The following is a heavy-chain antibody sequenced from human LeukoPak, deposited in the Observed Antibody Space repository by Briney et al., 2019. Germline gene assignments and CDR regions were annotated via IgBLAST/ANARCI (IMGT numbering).Heavy chain of an antibody. Sequence: ASVKVSFKASGYTFTSYGISWVRQAPGQGLEWMGWISAYNGNTNYAQKLQGRVTMTTDTSTSTAYMELRSLRSDDTAVYYCARGPSVTSPYYFDYWGQGTLVTVSS. J-gene: IGHJ4*02. CDR2: ISAYNGNT. V-gene: IGHV1-18*01. CDR1: GYTFTSYG. CDR3: ARGPSVTSPYYFDY.